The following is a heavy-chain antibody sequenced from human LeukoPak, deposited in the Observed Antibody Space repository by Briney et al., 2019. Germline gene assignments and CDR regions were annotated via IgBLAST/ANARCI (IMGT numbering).Heavy chain of an antibody. D-gene: IGHD7-27*01. CDR1: VYTLTSNY. CDR2: INPSGGST. CDR3: ARKLTGLGYFDY. Sequence: SVKVSCKASVYTLTSNYMHWVRQAPGQGLERMGRINPSGGSTSYTQKFKGRLTMTRDTSTNTVHMEMSSLKSDDTAVYYCARKLTGLGYFDYWGQGTLVTVSS. V-gene: IGHV1-46*01. J-gene: IGHJ4*02.